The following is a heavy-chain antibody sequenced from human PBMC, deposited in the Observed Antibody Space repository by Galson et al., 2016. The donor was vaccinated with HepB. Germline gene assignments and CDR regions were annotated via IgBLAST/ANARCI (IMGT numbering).Heavy chain of an antibody. D-gene: IGHD2-15*01. CDR2: ISSGSSTK. V-gene: IGHV3-48*04. CDR1: GFTFSTYS. Sequence: SLRLSCAASGFTFSTYSMNWVRQAPGKGLEWVSYISSGSSTKYYADSVRGRFTISRDNAMNSLSLQMNSLRVEDTAVYYCARLATGDLGNWYFDLWGRGSLVTVSS. CDR3: ARLATGDLGNWYFDL. J-gene: IGHJ2*01.